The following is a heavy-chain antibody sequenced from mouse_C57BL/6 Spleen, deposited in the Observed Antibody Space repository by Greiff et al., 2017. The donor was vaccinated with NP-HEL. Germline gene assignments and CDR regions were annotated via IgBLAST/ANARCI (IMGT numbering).Heavy chain of an antibody. D-gene: IGHD2-4*01. CDR3: TAYYDYDGFAY. Sequence: EVQLQQSGAELVRPGASVKLSCTASGFNIKDDYMHWVKQRPEQGLEWIGWIDPENGDTEYASKFQGKATITADTSSNTAYLQLSSRTSEDTAVYYCTAYYDYDGFAYWGQGTLVTVSA. J-gene: IGHJ3*01. CDR2: IDPENGDT. CDR1: GFNIKDDY. V-gene: IGHV14-4*01.